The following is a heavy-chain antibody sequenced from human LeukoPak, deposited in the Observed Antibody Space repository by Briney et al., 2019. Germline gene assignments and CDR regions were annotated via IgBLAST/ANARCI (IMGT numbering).Heavy chain of an antibody. CDR1: GYSISSGYY. V-gene: IGHV4-38-2*02. J-gene: IGHJ5*02. CDR2: IYHSGST. CDR3: ARDSSRPYKYNWFDP. Sequence: SETLSLTCTVSGYSISSGYYWGWIRQPPGKGLEWIGTIYHSGSTYYNPSLKSRVTISVDTSKSQFSLKLTSVTAADTAVYYCARDSSRPYKYNWFDPWGQGTLVTVSS. D-gene: IGHD6-13*01.